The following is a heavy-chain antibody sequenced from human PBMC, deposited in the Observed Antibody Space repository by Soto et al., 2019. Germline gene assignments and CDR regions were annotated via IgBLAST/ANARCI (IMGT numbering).Heavy chain of an antibody. CDR3: ARAVAVAADFDD. CDR2: INAGNGNT. J-gene: IGHJ4*02. V-gene: IGHV1-3*05. D-gene: IGHD6-19*01. Sequence: QVQLVQSGAEEKKPGASVKVSCKASGYTFTGYAMHWVRQAPGQRLEWMGWINAGNGNTKYSQKFQGRVTITRDTAASTAYMELSSVRAEDTAVYYGARAVAVAADFDDWSQGTLGTVSS. CDR1: GYTFTGYA.